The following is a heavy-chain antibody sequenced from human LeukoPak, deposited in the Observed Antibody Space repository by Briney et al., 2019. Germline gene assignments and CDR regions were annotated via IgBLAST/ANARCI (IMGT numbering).Heavy chain of an antibody. CDR2: IFTSGST. D-gene: IGHD1-14*01. CDR1: GGSISSYS. CDR3: ARDRSSYFDY. V-gene: IGHV4-59*05. J-gene: IGHJ4*02. Sequence: PSETLSLTCTVSGGSISSYSWTWIRQPAGKGLEWIGRIFTSGSTYYNPSLKSRVTISVDTSKNQFALKLSSVTAADTAVYYCARDRSSYFDYWGQGTLVTVSS.